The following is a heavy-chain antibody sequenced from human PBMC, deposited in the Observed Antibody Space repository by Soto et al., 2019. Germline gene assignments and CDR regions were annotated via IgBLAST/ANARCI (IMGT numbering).Heavy chain of an antibody. D-gene: IGHD1-1*01. J-gene: IGHJ6*02. CDR2: INHSGST. CDR3: ARSRVRYYGMDV. V-gene: IGHV4-34*01. CDR1: GGSFSGYY. Sequence: PSETLSLTCAVSGGSFSGYYWSWIRQPPGKGLEWIGEINHSGSTNYNPSLKSRVTISVDTSKNQFSLKLSSVTAADTAVYYCARSRVRYYGMDVWGQGTTVTVSS.